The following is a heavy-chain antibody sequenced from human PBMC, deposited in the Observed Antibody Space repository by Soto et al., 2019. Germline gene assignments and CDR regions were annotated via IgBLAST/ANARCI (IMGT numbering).Heavy chain of an antibody. CDR3: ARGRITMLH. CDR1: GFTVSSNY. Sequence: PGGSLRLSCAASGFTVSSNYMSWVRQPPGEGLEWIGEINPSGSTNYNPSLKSRVTISVDTSNNQFSLNVNSVTAADTAVYYCARGRITMLHWGQGTLVTVSS. D-gene: IGHD3-10*02. J-gene: IGHJ4*02. CDR2: INPSGST. V-gene: IGHV4-34*01.